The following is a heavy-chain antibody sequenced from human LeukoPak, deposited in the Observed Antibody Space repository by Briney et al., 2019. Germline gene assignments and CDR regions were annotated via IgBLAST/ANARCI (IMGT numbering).Heavy chain of an antibody. CDR2: ISSSGSYI. Sequence: GGSLRLSCAASGFTFSTYDMNWVRQAPGKGLEWVSSISSSGSYIYYADSLKGRFAISRDNAKNSLYLQMNSLRAEDTAVYYCAREDASSLDYWGQGILVTVSS. J-gene: IGHJ4*02. D-gene: IGHD6-13*01. V-gene: IGHV3-21*06. CDR3: AREDASSLDY. CDR1: GFTFSTYD.